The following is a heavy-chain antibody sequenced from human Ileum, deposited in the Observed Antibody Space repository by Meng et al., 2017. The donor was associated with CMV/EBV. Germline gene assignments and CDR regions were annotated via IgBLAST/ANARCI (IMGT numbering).Heavy chain of an antibody. D-gene: IGHD3-10*01. CDR3: AASQHYYGSVD. J-gene: IGHJ4*02. V-gene: IGHV4-61*01. Sequence: SETLSLTCTVSGDSVSGGNYYWSWIRQSPGKGLEWIGFIYYNGATNYNPSLMSRLTMSTDTSRNPFSLKLTSVTTADTAVYYCAASQHYYGSVDWGQGTLVTVSS. CDR2: IYYNGAT. CDR1: GDSVSGGNYY.